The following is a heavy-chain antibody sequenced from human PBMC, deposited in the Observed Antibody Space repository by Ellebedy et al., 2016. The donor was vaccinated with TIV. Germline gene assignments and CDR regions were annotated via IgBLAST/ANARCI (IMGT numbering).Heavy chain of an antibody. J-gene: IGHJ4*02. CDR1: GYTFTSYD. V-gene: IGHV1-8*01. D-gene: IGHD3-10*01. Sequence: AASVKVSCKASGYTFTSYDIYWVRQATGQGLEWMGWMNPNSGNTGHAQNFQGRVTMTRKTSISTAYMELSSLRSEDTAVYYCARGRGYYDSKSYYKGHDSWGQGTLVTVSS. CDR2: MNPNSGNT. CDR3: ARGRGYYDSKSYYKGHDS.